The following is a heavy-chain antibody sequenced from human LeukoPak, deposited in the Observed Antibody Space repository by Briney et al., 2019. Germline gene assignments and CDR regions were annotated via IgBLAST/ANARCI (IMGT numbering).Heavy chain of an antibody. D-gene: IGHD1-26*01. CDR3: ARDEWELLGGSFDI. Sequence: SETLSLTCTVSGASVKNYHWSWIRQSAEKGLEWIGRIYTSGSTKSDSSVDSRVSLSVDTSMNQISLKLSSATAADTAIYYCARDEWELLGGSFDIWGQGRVVTVSS. CDR1: GASVKNYH. CDR2: IYTSGST. V-gene: IGHV4-4*07. J-gene: IGHJ3*02.